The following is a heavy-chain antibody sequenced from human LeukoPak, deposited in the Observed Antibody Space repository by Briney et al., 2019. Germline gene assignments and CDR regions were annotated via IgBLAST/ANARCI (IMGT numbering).Heavy chain of an antibody. CDR3: ARDKGDADYVLGLVDY. J-gene: IGHJ4*02. V-gene: IGHV3-21*01. CDR2: ISSSSSYI. Sequence: GGSLRLSCAASGFTFSSYSMNWVRQAPGKWLEWVSTISSSSSYIYYADSVKGRFTISRDNAKHSLYLQMNSLRAEDTAVYYCARDKGDADYVLGLVDYWGQGTLVTVSS. D-gene: IGHD4-17*01. CDR1: GFTFSSYS.